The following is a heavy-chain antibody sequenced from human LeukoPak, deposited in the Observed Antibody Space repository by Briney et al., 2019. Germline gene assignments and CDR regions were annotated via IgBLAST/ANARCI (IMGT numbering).Heavy chain of an antibody. CDR1: GFTFSSYA. V-gene: IGHV3-23*01. CDR2: ISGSGGST. D-gene: IGHD5-18*01. J-gene: IGHJ4*02. CDR3: AKVFGGYSDGYRRGYLDY. Sequence: PGGSLRLSCAASGFTFSSYAMSWVRQAPGKGLEWVSAISGSGGSTYSADSVKGRFTISRDNSKNTLYLQMNSLRAEDTAVYYCAKVFGGYSDGYRRGYLDYWGQGTLVTVSS.